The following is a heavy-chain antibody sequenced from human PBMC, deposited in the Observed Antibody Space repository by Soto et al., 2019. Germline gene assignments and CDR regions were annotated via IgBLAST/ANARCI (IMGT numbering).Heavy chain of an antibody. CDR2: ISGSGGST. CDR1: GFTFSSNA. CDR3: ARQSTALLWFGELFRFDP. J-gene: IGHJ5*02. Sequence: EVQLLESGGGLVQPGGSLRLSCAASGFTFSSNAMSWVRQAPGKGLEWVSAISGSGGSTYYADSVKGRFTISRDNSKNTLYLQMNSLRAEDTAVYYCARQSTALLWFGELFRFDPWGQGTLVTVSS. D-gene: IGHD3-10*01. V-gene: IGHV3-23*01.